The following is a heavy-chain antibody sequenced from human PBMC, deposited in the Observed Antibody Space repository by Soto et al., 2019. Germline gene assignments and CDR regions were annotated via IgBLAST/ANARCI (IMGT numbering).Heavy chain of an antibody. D-gene: IGHD6-19*01. Sequence: QVQLVQSGAEVKKPGASVKVSCKASGYTFRDYGISWVRQAPGQGLEWMGCISAFNGNTNYTKKFQDRVTVTTYTSTNTAYMELRSLRSDDTAVYYCARDQQWLVPVPLNVDFWGPGTPVIVS. J-gene: IGHJ4*02. CDR1: GYTFRDYG. CDR3: ARDQQWLVPVPLNVDF. V-gene: IGHV1-18*01. CDR2: ISAFNGNT.